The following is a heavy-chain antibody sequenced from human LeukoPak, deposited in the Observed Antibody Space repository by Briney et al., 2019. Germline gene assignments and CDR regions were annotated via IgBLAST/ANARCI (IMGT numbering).Heavy chain of an antibody. CDR3: ANLWGGGYKSDGMDV. V-gene: IGHV3-48*03. CDR2: INTSATTI. Sequence: INTSATTIYYPSSLKGRFTISIDNANNSLYLQINSLRAEDTAVYYCANLWGGGYKSDGMDVWGKGTTVTVSS. D-gene: IGHD5-24*01. J-gene: IGHJ6*04.